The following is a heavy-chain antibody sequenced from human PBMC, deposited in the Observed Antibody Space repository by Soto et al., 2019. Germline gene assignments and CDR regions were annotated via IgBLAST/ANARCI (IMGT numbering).Heavy chain of an antibody. CDR2: IDNGGTNT. J-gene: IGHJ3*02. CDR1: GYNFGGFW. CDR3: AKDRGRPDAFNI. V-gene: IGHV3-74*01. D-gene: IGHD3-10*01. Sequence: PGGSLRLSCAGSGYNFGGFWMHWVRQAPGKGLVWVSRIDNGGTNTVYADAVKGRFTISRDNAKNTLYLQINGLRAEDTAVYYCAKDRGRPDAFNIWGQGPMVTVSS.